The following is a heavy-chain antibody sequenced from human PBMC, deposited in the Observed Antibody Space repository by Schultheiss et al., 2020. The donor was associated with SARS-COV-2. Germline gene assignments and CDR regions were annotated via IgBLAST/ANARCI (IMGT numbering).Heavy chain of an antibody. J-gene: IGHJ5*02. Sequence: ASVKVSCKASGGTFSSYAISWVRQAPGQGLEWMGRINPNSGGTNYAQKFQGRVTMTRDTSISTAYMELSRLRSEDTAVYYCARVPTEHEFDPWGQGTLVTVSS. CDR2: INPNSGGT. CDR3: ARVPTEHEFDP. V-gene: IGHV1-2*06. CDR1: GGTFSSYA. D-gene: IGHD1-14*01.